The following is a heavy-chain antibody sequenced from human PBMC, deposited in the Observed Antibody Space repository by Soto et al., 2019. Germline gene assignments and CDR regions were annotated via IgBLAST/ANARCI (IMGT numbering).Heavy chain of an antibody. CDR1: GFTFGDYV. J-gene: IGHJ5*02. Sequence: GGSLRLSCTASGFTFGDYVMNWVRQAPGKGLEWVGFIRSKTFGGTTEYAASVKGRFTISRDDSKSIAYLQMNSLKTEDTAMYYCTRTAKRLDPWGQGTLVTVSS. CDR2: IRSKTFGGTT. CDR3: TRTAKRLDP. V-gene: IGHV3-49*04. D-gene: IGHD2-21*02.